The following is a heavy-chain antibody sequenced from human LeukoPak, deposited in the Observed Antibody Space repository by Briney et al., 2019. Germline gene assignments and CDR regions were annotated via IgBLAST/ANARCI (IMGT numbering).Heavy chain of an antibody. V-gene: IGHV1-69*04. CDR1: GGTXSSSA. CDR3: AKDQGLTAPPPYGLDV. J-gene: IGHJ6*02. CDR2: IIPVLNIT. D-gene: IGHD5-18*01. Sequence: SVKVSCKTSGGTXSSSAITGVRQAPGQGLEWMGRIIPVLNITTYAQKFQGRVTITADTSTSTVYMELSSLRSEETAVYYCAKDQGLTAPPPYGLDVWGQRTTVIVTS.